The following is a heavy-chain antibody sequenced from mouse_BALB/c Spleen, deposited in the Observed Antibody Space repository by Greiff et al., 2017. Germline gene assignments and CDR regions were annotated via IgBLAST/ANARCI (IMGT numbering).Heavy chain of an antibody. Sequence: EVQLVESGGGLVQPGGSLKLSCAASGFTFSSYTMSWVRQTPEKRLEWVAYISNGGGSTYYPDTVKGRFTISRDNAKNTLYLQMSSLKSEDTAMYYCARQYGNYVFAYWGQGTLVTVSA. J-gene: IGHJ3*01. D-gene: IGHD2-10*02. CDR2: ISNGGGST. CDR1: GFTFSSYT. CDR3: ARQYGNYVFAY. V-gene: IGHV5-12-2*01.